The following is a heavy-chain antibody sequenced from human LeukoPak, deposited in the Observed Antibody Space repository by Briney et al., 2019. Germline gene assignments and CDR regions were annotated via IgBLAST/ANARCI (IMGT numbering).Heavy chain of an antibody. Sequence: PSETLSLTCAVSGGSIRSGGYSWSWIRQPPGKGLEWIGYIYHSGSTYYNPSLKSRVTISVDRSKNQFSLKLSSVTAADTAVYYCARGFSYYYDSSAKRAFDIWGQGTMVTVSS. CDR1: GGSIRSGGYS. D-gene: IGHD3-22*01. V-gene: IGHV4-30-2*01. CDR3: ARGFSYYYDSSAKRAFDI. CDR2: IYHSGST. J-gene: IGHJ3*02.